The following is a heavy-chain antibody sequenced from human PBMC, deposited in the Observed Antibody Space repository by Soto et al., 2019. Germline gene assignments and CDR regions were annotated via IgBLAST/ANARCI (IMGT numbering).Heavy chain of an antibody. D-gene: IGHD2-2*01. CDR3: ARAGYCTSTSCYDTEGVDC. V-gene: IGHV1-18*01. Sequence: QVQLVQSGAEVKKPGASVKVSCKASGYTFTSYGISWVRQAPGQGLEWMGWISAYNGNTNYAQKLQGRVTMTTDTATSTSYMELGSLCSDDTAVYYCARAGYCTSTSCYDTEGVDCWGPGTLVTVSS. CDR2: ISAYNGNT. J-gene: IGHJ4*02. CDR1: GYTFTSYG.